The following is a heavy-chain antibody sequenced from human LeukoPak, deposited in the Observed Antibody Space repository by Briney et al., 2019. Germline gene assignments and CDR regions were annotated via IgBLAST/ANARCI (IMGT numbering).Heavy chain of an antibody. V-gene: IGHV3-30-3*01. CDR2: ISSDGSNK. CDR3: ASPHYHYVWGSYPVDY. D-gene: IGHD3-16*02. CDR1: GFTFSSYA. J-gene: IGHJ4*02. Sequence: PRGSLRLSCAASGFTFSSYAMHWVRQAPGKGLEWVAIISSDGSNKYYADSVKGRFTISRDNSKNTLYLQMNSLRAEDTAVYYCASPHYHYVWGSYPVDYWGQGILVTVSS.